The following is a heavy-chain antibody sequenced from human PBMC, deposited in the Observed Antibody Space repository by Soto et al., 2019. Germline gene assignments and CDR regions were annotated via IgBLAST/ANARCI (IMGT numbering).Heavy chain of an antibody. CDR2: IWYDGSNK. CDR3: ARAGQYTVTTYPQTYYYYYYMDV. D-gene: IGHD4-4*01. V-gene: IGHV3-33*01. CDR1: GFTFSSYG. Sequence: PGGPLSLSCAASGFTFSSYGMHWVRQPPGKGLERVAVIWYDGSNKYYEDSVKGRFTISRDNTKNTLYQQMNSLRAEDTAVYYCARAGQYTVTTYPQTYYYYYYMDVGGKGTTVTVSS. J-gene: IGHJ6*03.